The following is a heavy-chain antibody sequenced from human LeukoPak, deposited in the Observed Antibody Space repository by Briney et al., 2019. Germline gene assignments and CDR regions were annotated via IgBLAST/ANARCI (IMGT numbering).Heavy chain of an antibody. CDR3: ASLGIAAAGSYYYGMDV. CDR2: IYYSGST. CDR1: GGSISSYS. V-gene: IGHV4-59*08. J-gene: IGHJ6*02. Sequence: PSETLSLTCTVSGGSISSYSWSWIRQPPGKGLEWIGYIYYSGSTNYNPSLKSRVTISVDTSKNQFSLKLSSVTAADTAVYYCASLGIAAAGSYYYGMDVWGQGTTVTVSS. D-gene: IGHD6-13*01.